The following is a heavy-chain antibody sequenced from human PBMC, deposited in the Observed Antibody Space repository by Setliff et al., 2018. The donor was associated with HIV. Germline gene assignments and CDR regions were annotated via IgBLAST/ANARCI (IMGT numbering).Heavy chain of an antibody. D-gene: IGHD1-20*01. V-gene: IGHV3-30*02. CDR3: AKDQGGYNWNYFDY. CDR2: VHYNGNDN. CDR1: GFTLSTYG. Sequence: QAGGSLRLSCATSGFTLSTYGMHWVRQAPGKGLEWVARVHYNGNDNFYVDSVKGRFTISRDNSENTLYLQMDGLRAEDTAVYYCAKDQGGYNWNYFDYWGPGTQVTVSS. J-gene: IGHJ4*02.